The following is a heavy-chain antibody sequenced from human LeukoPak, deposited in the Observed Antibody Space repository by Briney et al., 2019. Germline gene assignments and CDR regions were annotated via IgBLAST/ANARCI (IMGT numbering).Heavy chain of an antibody. CDR3: ARIYYYDSSAFFSFDP. CDR1: GGSISSYY. D-gene: IGHD3-22*01. J-gene: IGHJ5*02. Sequence: SETLSLTCTVSGGSISSYYWSWIRQPAGKGLEWIGRIYTSGSTNYNPSLKSRVTMSVDTSKHQFSLKLSSVTAADTAVYYCARIYYYDSSAFFSFDPWGQGTLVTVSS. V-gene: IGHV4-4*07. CDR2: IYTSGST.